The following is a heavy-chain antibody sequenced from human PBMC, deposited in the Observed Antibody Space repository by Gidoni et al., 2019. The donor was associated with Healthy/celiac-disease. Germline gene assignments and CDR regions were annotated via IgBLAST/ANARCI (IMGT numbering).Heavy chain of an antibody. CDR2: IYYSGST. D-gene: IGHD1-1*01. CDR3: ARTTPIDGMDV. V-gene: IGHV4-59*01. Sequence: QVQLQESGPGLVKPSETLSLTCTVSGGSISSYYWSWIRQPPGKGLEWIGYIYYSGSTNYNPSLKSRVTISVDTSKNQFSLKLSSVTAADTAVYYCARTTPIDGMDVWGQGTTVTVSS. CDR1: GGSISSYY. J-gene: IGHJ6*02.